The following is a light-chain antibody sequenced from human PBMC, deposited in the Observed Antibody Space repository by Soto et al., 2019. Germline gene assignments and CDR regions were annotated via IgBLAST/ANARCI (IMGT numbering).Light chain of an antibody. V-gene: IGKV4-1*01. CDR2: WAS. Sequence: DIVMTQSPDSLAVSLGERATINCKSSQSVLYSSNNKNYLAWYQQKPGQPPKLLIYWASTRESGVPDRFSGSGSGPDFTLTISSRQAEDVAVYYCQQYYSTPRTFGQGTKVEIK. CDR3: QQYYSTPRT. J-gene: IGKJ1*01. CDR1: QSVLYSSNNKNY.